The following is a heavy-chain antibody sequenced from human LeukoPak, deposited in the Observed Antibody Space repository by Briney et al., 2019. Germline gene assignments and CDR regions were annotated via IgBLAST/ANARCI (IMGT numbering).Heavy chain of an antibody. J-gene: IGHJ4*02. D-gene: IGHD1-7*01. CDR2: IYYSGST. CDR1: GGSIGTYY. V-gene: IGHV4-59*12. Sequence: SETLSLTCTVSGGSIGTYYWSWIRQPPGKGLEWIGYIYYSGSTNYNPSLKSRVAISVDTSKNQFSLKLSSVTAADTAVYYCARRSRGTGTTDYWGQGTLVTVSS. CDR3: ARRSRGTGTTDY.